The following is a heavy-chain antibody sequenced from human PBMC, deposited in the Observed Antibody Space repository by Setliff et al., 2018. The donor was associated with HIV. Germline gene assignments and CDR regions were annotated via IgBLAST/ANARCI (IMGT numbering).Heavy chain of an antibody. D-gene: IGHD3-10*01. J-gene: IGHJ4*02. CDR3: ARGFMYYYGSGSYYNVHYYFDY. Sequence: SETLSLTCAVYGGSFSGYYWSWIRQPPGKGLEWMGEINHSGSTNYHPSLKSRVTITVDTSKNQFSLKLSSVTAAETAVYYCARGFMYYYGSGSYYNVHYYFDYWGQGTLVTVSS. CDR1: GGSFSGYY. CDR2: INHSGST. V-gene: IGHV4-34*01.